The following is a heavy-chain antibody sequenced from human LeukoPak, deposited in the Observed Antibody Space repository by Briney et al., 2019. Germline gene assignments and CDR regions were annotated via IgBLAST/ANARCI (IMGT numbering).Heavy chain of an antibody. CDR2: IYYSGST. V-gene: IGHV4-31*03. Sequence: PSQTLSLTCTVSGGSISSGGYYWSWIRQHPGKGLEWIGYIYYSGSTYYNPSLKSRVTMSVDTSNLQFSLNLNSVTTADTAVYYCAGKPNSLYYFDYWGQGSLVTVSS. J-gene: IGHJ4*02. CDR3: AGKPNSLYYFDY. CDR1: GGSISSGGYY. D-gene: IGHD2/OR15-2a*01.